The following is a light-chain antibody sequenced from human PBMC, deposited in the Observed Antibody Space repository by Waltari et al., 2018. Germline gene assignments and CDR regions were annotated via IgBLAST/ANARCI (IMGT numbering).Light chain of an antibody. J-gene: IGKJ4*01. CDR2: DAS. Sequence: EIVLTQSPATLSLSPGERATLSCRASQSVSSSLAWYQQKPSQAPRLLIFDASNRATGIPARFSGSGSGTDFTLTISSLEPEEFAVYYCQQRNNWPTTFGGGTKVEIK. V-gene: IGKV3-11*01. CDR3: QQRNNWPTT. CDR1: QSVSSS.